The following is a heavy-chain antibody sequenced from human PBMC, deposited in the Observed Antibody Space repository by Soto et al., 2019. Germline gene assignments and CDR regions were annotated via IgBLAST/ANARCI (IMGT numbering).Heavy chain of an antibody. V-gene: IGHV3-15*07. J-gene: IGHJ6*02. CDR2: IKSKTDGGTT. CDR1: GFTFSNAW. CDR3: TTITYYDFWSGPNYYYYGMDV. Sequence: GGSLRLSCAASGFTFSNAWMNWVRQAPGKGLEWVGRIKSKTDGGTTDYAAPVKGRFTISRDDSKNTLYLQMNSLKTEDTAVYYCTTITYYDFWSGPNYYYYGMDVWGQGTTVTVSS. D-gene: IGHD3-3*01.